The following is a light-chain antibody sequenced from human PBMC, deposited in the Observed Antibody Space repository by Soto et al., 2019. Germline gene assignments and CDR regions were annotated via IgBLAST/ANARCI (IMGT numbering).Light chain of an antibody. CDR2: DAS. J-gene: IGKJ2*01. V-gene: IGKV1D-13*01. CDR3: QQFNDFPGT. CDR1: QDISSA. Sequence: AIQLTQAPSSLSASVGDRVTISCRTSQDISSALAWYQQRPGKPPKLLLSDASSLESGVPSRFSGSGSGTGFTLTISSLQPDDFATYYCQQFNDFPGTFGQGTTREIK.